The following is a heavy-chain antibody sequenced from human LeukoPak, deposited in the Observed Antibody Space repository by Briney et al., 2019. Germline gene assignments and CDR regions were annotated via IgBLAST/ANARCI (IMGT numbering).Heavy chain of an antibody. V-gene: IGHV1-2*02. CDR1: GGTFSSYA. D-gene: IGHD2-21*02. Sequence: ASVKVSCKASGGTFSSYAISWVRQAPGQGLEWMGWINPNSGGTNYAQKFQGRVTMTRDTSISTAYMELSRLRSDDTAVYYCAREDCGGDCYKHFDYWGQGTLVTVSS. CDR3: AREDCGGDCYKHFDY. CDR2: INPNSGGT. J-gene: IGHJ4*02.